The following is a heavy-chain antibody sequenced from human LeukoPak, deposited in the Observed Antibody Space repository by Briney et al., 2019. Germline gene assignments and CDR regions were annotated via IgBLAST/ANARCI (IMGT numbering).Heavy chain of an antibody. V-gene: IGHV3-7*01. CDR3: ARDNGVVHGVYYMDV. CDR2: IKQDGSEK. Sequence: GGSLRLSCAASGFTFSNYWMTWVRQAPGKGLEWVADIKQDGSEKLYVNSVGGRFTISRDNAKMSLFLQMNSLRAEDTAVYYCARDNGVVHGVYYMDVWGKGTTVTVS. CDR1: GFTFSNYW. J-gene: IGHJ6*03. D-gene: IGHD3-3*01.